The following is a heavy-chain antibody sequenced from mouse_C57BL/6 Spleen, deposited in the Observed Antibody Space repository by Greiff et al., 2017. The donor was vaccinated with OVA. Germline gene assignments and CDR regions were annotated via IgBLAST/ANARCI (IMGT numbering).Heavy chain of an antibody. V-gene: IGHV1-64*01. J-gene: IGHJ2*01. CDR3: ARTITTVPFGY. CDR1: GYTFTSYW. Sequence: QVQLKQSGAELVKPGASVKLSCKASGYTFTSYWMHWVKQRPGQGLEWIGMIHPNSGSTNYNEKFKSKATLTVDKSSSTAYMQLSSLTSEDSAVYYCARTITTVPFGYWGQGTTLTVSS. CDR2: IHPNSGST. D-gene: IGHD1-1*01.